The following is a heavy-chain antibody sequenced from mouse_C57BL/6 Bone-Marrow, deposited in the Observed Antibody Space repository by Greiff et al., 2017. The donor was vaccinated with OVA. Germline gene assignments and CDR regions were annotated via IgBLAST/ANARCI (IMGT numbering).Heavy chain of an antibody. CDR1: GYAFSSSW. V-gene: IGHV1-82*01. Sequence: VQRVESGPELVKPGASVKISCKASGYAFSSSWMNWVKQRPGKGLEWIGRIYPGDGDTNYNGKFKGKATLTADKSSSTAYMQLSSLTSEDSAVYFCASKYYGSTWFAYWGQGTLVTVSA. CDR3: ASKYYGSTWFAY. D-gene: IGHD1-1*01. J-gene: IGHJ3*01. CDR2: IYPGDGDT.